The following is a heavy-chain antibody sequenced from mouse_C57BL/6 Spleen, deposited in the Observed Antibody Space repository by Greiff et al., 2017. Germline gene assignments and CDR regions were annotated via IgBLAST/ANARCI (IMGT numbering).Heavy chain of an antibody. V-gene: IGHV2-2*01. D-gene: IGHD2-3*01. CDR3: ARGDDGYYTWFAY. CDR2: IWSGGST. CDR1: GFSLTSSG. Sequence: QVHVKQSGPGLVQPSQSLSITCTVSGFSLTSSGVHWVRQSPGKGLEWLGGIWSGGSTDYNAAFISRLSISKDNSKSQVFFKMNSLQADDTAIYYCARGDDGYYTWFAYWGQGTLVTVSA. J-gene: IGHJ3*01.